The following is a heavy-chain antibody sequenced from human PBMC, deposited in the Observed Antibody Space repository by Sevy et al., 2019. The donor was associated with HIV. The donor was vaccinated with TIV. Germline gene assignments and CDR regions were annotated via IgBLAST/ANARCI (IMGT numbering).Heavy chain of an antibody. V-gene: IGHV6-1*01. Sequence: KQSQTLSLTCAISGDSVSSNSAAWNWIRQSPSRGLEWLGRTYYRSKWYNDYAVSVKSRITINPDTSKNQFSLQLNSVTPEDTAVDYCARDLDYYDSSGGYDAFDIWGQGTMVTVSS. CDR2: TYYRSKWYN. D-gene: IGHD3-22*01. CDR1: GDSVSSNSAA. CDR3: ARDLDYYDSSGGYDAFDI. J-gene: IGHJ3*02.